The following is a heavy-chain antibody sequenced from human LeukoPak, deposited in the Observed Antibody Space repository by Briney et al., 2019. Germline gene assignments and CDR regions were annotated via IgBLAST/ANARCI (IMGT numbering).Heavy chain of an antibody. J-gene: IGHJ3*02. V-gene: IGHV4-4*07. CDR3: ARDPRPLFARPFENAFDI. Sequence: SETLSLTCTVSGGSISSYYWSWIRQPAGKGLEWIGRIYTSGSTNYNPSLKSRVTMSVDTSKNQFSLKLSSVTAADTAVYYCARDPRPLFARPFENAFDIWGQGTMVTVSS. D-gene: IGHD2/OR15-2a*01. CDR2: IYTSGST. CDR1: GGSISSYY.